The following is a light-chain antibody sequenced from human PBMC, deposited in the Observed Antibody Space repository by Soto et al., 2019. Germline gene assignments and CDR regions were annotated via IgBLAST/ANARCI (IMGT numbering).Light chain of an antibody. CDR3: SSYTSASRYV. CDR2: EVT. CDR1: SSDVGKYDR. Sequence: QSALTQPPSVSGSPGQSVTISSTGTSSDVGKYDRVSWYQQPPGTAPRLIMYEVTNRPSGVPARFSGSKSGNTASLTISGLQAEDEADYFCSSYTSASRYVFGAGTKLTVL. J-gene: IGLJ1*01. V-gene: IGLV2-18*02.